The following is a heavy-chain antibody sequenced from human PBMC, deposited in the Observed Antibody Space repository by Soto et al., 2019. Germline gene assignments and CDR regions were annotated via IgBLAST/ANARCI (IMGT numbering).Heavy chain of an antibody. Sequence: ASVKVSSKASGYTLTGYGISSVRQAPGQGLEWMGWISVYNGNTDYAEKLQGRVVMTTDTSTSTAYMELRSLTSDDTAVYVCARGPNGMDVWGQGTTVTVSS. V-gene: IGHV1-18*01. CDR3: ARGPNGMDV. CDR2: ISVYNGNT. CDR1: GYTLTGYG. J-gene: IGHJ6*02.